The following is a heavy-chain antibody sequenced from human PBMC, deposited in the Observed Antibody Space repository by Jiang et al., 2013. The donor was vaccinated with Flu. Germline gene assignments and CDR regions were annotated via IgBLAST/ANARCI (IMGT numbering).Heavy chain of an antibody. CDR2: IYHSGST. CDR1: Y. J-gene: IGHJ1*01. V-gene: IGHV4-38-2*01. Sequence: YWGWIRQPPGKGLEWIGSIYHSGSTYYNPSLKSRVTISVDTSKNQFSLKLSSVTAADTAVYYCARHPAEYVFFQHWGQGTLVTVSS. CDR3: ARHPAEYVFFQH. D-gene: IGHD2-2*01.